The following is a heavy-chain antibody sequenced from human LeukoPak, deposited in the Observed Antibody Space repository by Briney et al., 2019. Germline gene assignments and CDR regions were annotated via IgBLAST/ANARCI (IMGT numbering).Heavy chain of an antibody. CDR1: GGSISSGSYY. CDR3: ARDAISRGYSKNNWFDP. D-gene: IGHD5-18*01. J-gene: IGHJ5*02. V-gene: IGHV4-61*02. Sequence: PSEALSLTCTVSGGSISSGSYYWSWIRQPAGKGLEWIGRIYTSGSTNYNPSLKSRVTISVDTSKNQFSLKLSSVTAADTAVYYCARDAISRGYSKNNWFDPWGQGTLVTVSS. CDR2: IYTSGST.